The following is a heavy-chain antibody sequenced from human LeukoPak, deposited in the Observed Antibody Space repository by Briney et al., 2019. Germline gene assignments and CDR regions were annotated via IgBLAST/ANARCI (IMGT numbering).Heavy chain of an antibody. Sequence: ASVKASCKASGYIFTAYYIHWVRQAPGQGPEWMGYINPNSGGTDYAQKFQGRVTMTRDTSISTAYMELSNLRSDDTAVYYCARDDMATNPLEFDYWGQGTLVTVSS. D-gene: IGHD5-24*01. V-gene: IGHV1-2*02. CDR3: ARDDMATNPLEFDY. CDR2: INPNSGGT. CDR1: GYIFTAYY. J-gene: IGHJ4*02.